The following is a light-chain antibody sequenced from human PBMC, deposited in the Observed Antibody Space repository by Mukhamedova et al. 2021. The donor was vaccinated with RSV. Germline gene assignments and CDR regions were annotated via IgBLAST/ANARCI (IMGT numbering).Light chain of an antibody. Sequence: TWGASQSIGGYLAWYQQKPGRAPKLLISRTSSLEGGVSSRFSGSGSGTEFTLAITSLQPDDFATYYCQQYDSYPLTFGGGTKVQI. V-gene: IGKV1-5*03. CDR2: RTS. CDR1: QSIGGY. CDR3: QQYDSYPLT. J-gene: IGKJ4*01.